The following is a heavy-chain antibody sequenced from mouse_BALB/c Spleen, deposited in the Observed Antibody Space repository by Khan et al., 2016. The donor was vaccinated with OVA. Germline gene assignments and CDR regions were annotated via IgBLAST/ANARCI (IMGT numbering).Heavy chain of an antibody. CDR3: ARSAAYWFFDV. Sequence: QIQLVQSGPELKKPGETVKISCKASGYTFTNYGMNWVKQAPGKGLKWMGWINTYTGEPTYADDFKGRFAFSLETSANTAYLQINNLKNEDKATDFGARSAAYWFFDVWGAGTTVTVSS. J-gene: IGHJ1*01. CDR1: GYTFTNYG. V-gene: IGHV9-1*02. CDR2: INTYTGEP.